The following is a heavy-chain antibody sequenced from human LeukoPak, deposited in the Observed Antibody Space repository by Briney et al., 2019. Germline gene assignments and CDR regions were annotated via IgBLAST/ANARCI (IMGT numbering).Heavy chain of an antibody. CDR3: ARGNGLYYDSSGSFDY. Sequence: KPSETLSLTCTVSGGSISSYYWSWIRQPPGKGLEWIGYIHYSGSTNYNPSLKSRATISVDTSKNQFSLKLSSVTAADTAVYYCARGNGLYYDSSGSFDYWGQGTLVTVSS. CDR2: IHYSGST. CDR1: GGSISSYY. D-gene: IGHD3-22*01. J-gene: IGHJ4*02. V-gene: IGHV4-59*01.